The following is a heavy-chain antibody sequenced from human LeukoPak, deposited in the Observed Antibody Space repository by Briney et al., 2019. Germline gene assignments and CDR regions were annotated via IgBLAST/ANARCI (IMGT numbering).Heavy chain of an antibody. J-gene: IGHJ4*02. V-gene: IGHV1-69*06. Sequence: ASVKVSCKASGGTFSSYAISWVRQAPGQGLEWMGRIIPIFGTANYAQKFQGRVTITADKSTSTAYMELSSLRSDDTAVYYCARDRSRYSSGWVDFDYWGQGTLVTVSS. CDR2: IIPIFGTA. CDR1: GGTFSSYA. D-gene: IGHD6-19*01. CDR3: ARDRSRYSSGWVDFDY.